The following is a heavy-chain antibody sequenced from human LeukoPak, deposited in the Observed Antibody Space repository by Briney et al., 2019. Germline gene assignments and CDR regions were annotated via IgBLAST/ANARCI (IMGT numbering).Heavy chain of an antibody. J-gene: IGHJ6*03. Sequence: GGFLRLSCAASGFTFSSYAMSWVRQAPGKGLEWVSAISGSGGSTYYADSVKGRFTISRDNSKNTLYLQMNSLRAEDTAVYYCAKEGYSSPTYYYYYMDVWGKGTTVTVS. D-gene: IGHD6-13*01. V-gene: IGHV3-23*01. CDR2: ISGSGGST. CDR3: AKEGYSSPTYYYYYMDV. CDR1: GFTFSSYA.